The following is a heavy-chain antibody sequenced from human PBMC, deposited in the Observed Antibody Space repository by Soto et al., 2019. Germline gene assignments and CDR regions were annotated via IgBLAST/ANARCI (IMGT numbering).Heavy chain of an antibody. D-gene: IGHD4-17*01. J-gene: IGHJ3*02. CDR3: ARSHDSGDYPVRLGAFDI. Sequence: QVQLVQSGAEVKKPGTSVKVSCKASGGTFSSYAISWVRQAPGQGLEWMGGIIPIFGTANYAQKFQGRVTITADESTSTAYMELSSLRSEDTAVYYCARSHDSGDYPVRLGAFDIWGQGTMVTVSS. CDR2: IIPIFGTA. V-gene: IGHV1-69*01. CDR1: GGTFSSYA.